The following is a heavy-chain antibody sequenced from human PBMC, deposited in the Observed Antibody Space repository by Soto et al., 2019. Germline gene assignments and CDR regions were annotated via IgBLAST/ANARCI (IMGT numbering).Heavy chain of an antibody. Sequence: ASVKVSCKASGYTFTRYDITWVRQAPGQGLEWMGWISGDNDDIKYAQKFQGRLTMTTDTSTSTAYMEMRSLRYDDTAIYYCASRRSAHIWDYFDYWGQGTLVTVYS. J-gene: IGHJ4*02. D-gene: IGHD3-3*02. CDR3: ASRRSAHIWDYFDY. CDR1: GYTFTRYD. V-gene: IGHV1-18*04. CDR2: ISGDNDDI.